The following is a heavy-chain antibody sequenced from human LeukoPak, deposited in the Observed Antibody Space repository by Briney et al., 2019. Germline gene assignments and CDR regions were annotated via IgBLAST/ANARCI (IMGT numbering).Heavy chain of an antibody. V-gene: IGHV3-23*01. J-gene: IGHJ6*03. Sequence: GSLRLSCAASGFTFSSYGMSWVRQAPGKGLGWVSAISGSGGSTYYADSVKGRFTISRDNSKNTLYLQMNSLRAEDTAVYYCAKGSDYGDYYYYYYMDVWGKGTTVTISS. CDR2: ISGSGGST. CDR3: AKGSDYGDYYYYYYMDV. CDR1: GFTFSSYG. D-gene: IGHD4-17*01.